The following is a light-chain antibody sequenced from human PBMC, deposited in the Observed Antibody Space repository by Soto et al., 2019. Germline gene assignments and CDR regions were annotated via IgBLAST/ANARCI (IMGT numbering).Light chain of an antibody. CDR2: PAS. V-gene: IGKV1-9*01. CDR1: QGLSSS. J-gene: IGKJ1*01. Sequence: DIQLTQSPSFLSASVGDRVTITCRASQGLSSSLAWYQQRPGKAPQLLIYPASTLQSGVPARFSGSGSGTEFTLTISSLQSEDFATYYCHQYNNFWTFGQGTKVEIK. CDR3: HQYNNFWT.